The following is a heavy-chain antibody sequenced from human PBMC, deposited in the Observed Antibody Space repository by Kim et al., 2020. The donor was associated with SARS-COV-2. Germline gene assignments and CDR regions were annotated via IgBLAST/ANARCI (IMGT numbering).Heavy chain of an antibody. D-gene: IGHD3-22*01. Sequence: VKGRFTISRDNAKNSLYLQMNSLRAEDTAVYYCAREGVDYYDSSGWWFDYWGQGTLVTVSS. V-gene: IGHV3-11*01. CDR3: AREGVDYYDSSGWWFDY. J-gene: IGHJ4*02.